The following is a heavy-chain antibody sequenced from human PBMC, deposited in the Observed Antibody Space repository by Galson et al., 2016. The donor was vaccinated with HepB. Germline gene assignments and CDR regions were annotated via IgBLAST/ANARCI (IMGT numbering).Heavy chain of an antibody. V-gene: IGHV4-61*01. CDR2: IYYSGSA. D-gene: IGHD3-10*01. CDR1: GGSITSGSYY. Sequence: TLSLTCIVSGGSITSGSYYWNWIRQPPGKGLEWIGYIYYSGSANYNPSLKSRVAISLDTSKNQFSLKLTSVTAADTAVYFCARGSGSGAYDYYYHGLDVWGRGTTVTVSS. J-gene: IGHJ6*02. CDR3: ARGSGSGAYDYYYHGLDV.